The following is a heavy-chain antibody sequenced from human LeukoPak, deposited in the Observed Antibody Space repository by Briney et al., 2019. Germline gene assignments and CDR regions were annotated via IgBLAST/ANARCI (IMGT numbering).Heavy chain of an antibody. J-gene: IGHJ6*03. CDR3: ARGWTFGSSWVIPWYYYYMDV. Sequence: ASVKVSCKASGYTFTSYDTNWVRQATGQGLEWMGWMNPNSGNTGYAQKFQGRVTMTRNTSISTAYMELSSLRSEDTAVYYCARGWTFGSSWVIPWYYYYMDVWGKGTTVTVSS. D-gene: IGHD6-13*01. CDR1: GYTFTSYD. V-gene: IGHV1-8*01. CDR2: MNPNSGNT.